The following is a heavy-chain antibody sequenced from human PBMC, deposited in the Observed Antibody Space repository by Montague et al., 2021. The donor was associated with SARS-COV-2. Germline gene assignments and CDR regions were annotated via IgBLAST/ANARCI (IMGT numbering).Heavy chain of an antibody. D-gene: IGHD2-2*02. CDR3: ARLGDGIVPSPILGLGPYYSCYYMDV. CDR2: ISQSGNT. V-gene: IGHV4-34*01. J-gene: IGHJ6*03. Sequence: SETLSLTCAVSGGSFSRYYWSWIRQPPGKGLEWIGEISQSGNTKYDPSLQSRLSISLDTSRNQFSLKVSSVTAADTVVYYCARLGDGIVPSPILGLGPYYSCYYMDVWGKGTTVTVSS. CDR1: GGSFSRYY.